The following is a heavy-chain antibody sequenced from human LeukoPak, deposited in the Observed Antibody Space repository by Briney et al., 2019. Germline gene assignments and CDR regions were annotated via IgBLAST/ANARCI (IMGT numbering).Heavy chain of an antibody. Sequence: PSETLSLTCAVYGGSFSGYYWSWIRQPPGKGPEWIGEINHSGSTNYNPSLKSRVTISVDTSKNQFSLKLSSVTAADTAVYYCASGSPAAYFDYWGQGTLVTVSS. J-gene: IGHJ4*02. V-gene: IGHV4-34*01. CDR3: ASGSPAAYFDY. D-gene: IGHD2-15*01. CDR2: INHSGST. CDR1: GGSFSGYY.